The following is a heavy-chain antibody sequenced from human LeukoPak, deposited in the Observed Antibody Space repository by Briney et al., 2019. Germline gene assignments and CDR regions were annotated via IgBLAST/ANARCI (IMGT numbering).Heavy chain of an antibody. CDR3: TRATGYSNYFDY. D-gene: IGHD4-11*01. J-gene: IGHJ4*02. CDR2: IRSKAYGGTT. V-gene: IGHV3-49*04. CDR1: GFTFGDYA. Sequence: AGGSLRLSCTASGFTFGDYAMSWVRQAPGKGLEWVGFIRSKAYGGTTEYAASVKGRFTISRDDSKSIAYLQMNSLKTEDTAVYYCTRATGYSNYFDYWGQGTLVTVSS.